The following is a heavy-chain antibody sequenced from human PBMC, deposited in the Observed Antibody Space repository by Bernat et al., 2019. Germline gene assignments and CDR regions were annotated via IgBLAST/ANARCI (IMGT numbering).Heavy chain of an antibody. Sequence: EVQLVQSGAAVKKPGDSLKISCKASGYSFTNYWLGWVRQMPGKGLEWMGIIYPGDSETRYSPSFQGQVTISADKSIITAYLQWSSLKASDTAMYYCARRYCSGGTCPNNWFDPWGQGTLVTVSS. CDR1: GYSFTNYW. CDR2: IYPGDSET. CDR3: ARRYCSGGTCPNNWFDP. V-gene: IGHV5-51*01. D-gene: IGHD2-15*01. J-gene: IGHJ5*02.